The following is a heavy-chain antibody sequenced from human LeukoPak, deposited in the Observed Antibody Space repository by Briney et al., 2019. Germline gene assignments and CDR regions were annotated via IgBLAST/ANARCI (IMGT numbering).Heavy chain of an antibody. J-gene: IGHJ4*02. CDR3: ARAGHCSSITCYFDY. D-gene: IGHD2-2*01. CDR1: GGSISSGGYY. Sequence: SETLSLTCTVSGGSISSGGYYWSWIRQHPGKGLEWIGYIYHSGSTYYNPSLKSRVTISVDTSKNQFSLKMSSVTAADTAVYYCARAGHCSSITCYFDYWGQGTLVTVSS. CDR2: IYHSGST. V-gene: IGHV4-31*03.